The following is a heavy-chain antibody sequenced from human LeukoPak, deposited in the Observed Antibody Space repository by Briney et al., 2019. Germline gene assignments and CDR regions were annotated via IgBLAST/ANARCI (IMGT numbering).Heavy chain of an antibody. D-gene: IGHD5-18*01. V-gene: IGHV4-34*01. CDR3: ASGTARPYYYYGMDV. J-gene: IGHJ6*02. CDR1: GGSFSGYY. CDR2: INHSGST. Sequence: ETLSLTCAVYGGSFSGYYWSWIRQPPGKGLEWIGEINHSGSTNYNPSLKSRVTISVDTSKNQFSLKLSSVTAADTAVYYCASGTARPYYYYGMDVWGQGTTVTVSS.